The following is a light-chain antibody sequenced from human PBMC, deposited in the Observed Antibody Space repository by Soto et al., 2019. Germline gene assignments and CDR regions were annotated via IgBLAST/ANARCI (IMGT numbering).Light chain of an antibody. Sequence: EIVLTQSPGTLSLSPGGRATLSCRASQSVSSNYLAWYQQKPGQAPRLLIYGASSRATGIPDRFSGSGSGTAFTLTISRLEPEDFAVYYCQQYGSAPLTFGQGTKVEIK. V-gene: IGKV3-20*01. CDR3: QQYGSAPLT. CDR1: QSVSSNY. J-gene: IGKJ1*01. CDR2: GAS.